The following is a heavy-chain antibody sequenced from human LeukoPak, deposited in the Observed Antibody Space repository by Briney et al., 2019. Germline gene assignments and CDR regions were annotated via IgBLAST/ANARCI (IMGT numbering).Heavy chain of an antibody. J-gene: IGHJ4*02. CDR2: ISAAGGAT. V-gene: IGHV3-23*01. Sequence: GGSLRLSCAASGFSFSSESMSWVRQTPGKGLEWISRISAAGGATYYADSVKGRFTISRDNSKNTLYLQMNSLRAEDTAVYYCAKDRGSSGYVDYFDYWGQGTLVTVSS. CDR1: GFSFSSES. D-gene: IGHD3-22*01. CDR3: AKDRGSSGYVDYFDY.